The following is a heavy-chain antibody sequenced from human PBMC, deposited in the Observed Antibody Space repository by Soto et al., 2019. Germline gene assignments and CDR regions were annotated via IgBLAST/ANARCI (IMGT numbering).Heavy chain of an antibody. CDR2: IIPIFGTA. J-gene: IGHJ3*02. V-gene: IGHV1-69*01. CDR1: GGTFSSYA. CDR3: SRVSRGELLMSGAFDI. Sequence: QVQLVQSGAEVKKPGSSVKVSCKASGGTFSSYAISWVRQAPGQGLEWMGGIIPIFGTANYAQKFQGRVTITADESTSTAYMELSSLRSEDTAVYYCSRVSRGELLMSGAFDIWGQGTMVTVSS. D-gene: IGHD3-10*01.